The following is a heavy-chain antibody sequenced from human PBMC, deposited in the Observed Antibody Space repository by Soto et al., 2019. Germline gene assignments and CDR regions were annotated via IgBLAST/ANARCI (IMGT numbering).Heavy chain of an antibody. V-gene: IGHV1-18*01. CDR1: GYTFTSYG. D-gene: IGHD6-13*01. CDR2: ISAYNGNT. Sequence: ASVKVSCKASGYTFTSYGISWVRQAPGQGLEWMGWISAYNGNTNYAQKLQGRVTMTTDTSTGTAYMELRSLRSDDTAVYYCARDGPLYSSSWYGGNWFDPWGQGTLVTVS. J-gene: IGHJ5*02. CDR3: ARDGPLYSSSWYGGNWFDP.